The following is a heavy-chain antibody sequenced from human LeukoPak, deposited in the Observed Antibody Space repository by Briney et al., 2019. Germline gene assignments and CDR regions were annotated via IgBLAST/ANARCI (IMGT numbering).Heavy chain of an antibody. V-gene: IGHV4-39*07. CDR1: GGSISSGSYY. CDR3: ARAHSIASYYYGVDV. Sequence: SETLSLTCTVSGGSISSGSYYWSWIRQPAGKGLEWIGNIYYSGSTYYSPSLTSRVTVSVDTSENQFSLKLSSVTAADTAVYYCARAHSIASYYYGVDVWGRGTTVTVSS. D-gene: IGHD2/OR15-2a*01. J-gene: IGHJ6*02. CDR2: IYYSGST.